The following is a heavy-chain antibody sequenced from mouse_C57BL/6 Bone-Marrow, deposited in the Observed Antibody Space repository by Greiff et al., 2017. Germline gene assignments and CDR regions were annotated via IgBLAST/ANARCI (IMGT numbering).Heavy chain of an antibody. Sequence: QVQLQQPGAELVRPGTSVKLSCKASGYTFTSYWMHWVKQRPGQGLEWIGVIDPSDSYTNYNQKFKGKATLTVDTSSSTAYMQLSSLTSEDSAVYSCARWDSSGMAWFAYWGQGTLVTVSA. D-gene: IGHD3-2*02. CDR2: IDPSDSYT. CDR1: GYTFTSYW. J-gene: IGHJ3*01. V-gene: IGHV1-59*01. CDR3: ARWDSSGMAWFAY.